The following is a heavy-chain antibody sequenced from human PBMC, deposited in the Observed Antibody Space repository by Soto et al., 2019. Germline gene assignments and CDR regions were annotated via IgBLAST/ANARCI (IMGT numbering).Heavy chain of an antibody. CDR3: ARVPPYGDYYYYGMDV. D-gene: IGHD4-17*01. CDR1: GFTFSSYG. V-gene: IGHV3-33*01. J-gene: IGHJ6*02. CDR2: IWYDGSNK. Sequence: GGSLRLSCAASGFTFSSYGMHWVRQAPGKGLEWVAVIWYDGSNKYYADSVKGRFTISRDSSKNTLYLQMNSLRAEDTAVYYCARVPPYGDYYYYGMDVWGQGTTVTVSS.